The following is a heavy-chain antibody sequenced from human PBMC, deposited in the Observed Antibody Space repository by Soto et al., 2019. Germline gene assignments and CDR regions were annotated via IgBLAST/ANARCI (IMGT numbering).Heavy chain of an antibody. CDR2: ISYDGSNK. J-gene: IGHJ4*02. Sequence: GGSLRRSCAASGFTFSSYAMHWVRQAPGKGLEWVAVISYDGSNKYYADSVKGRFTISRDNSKNTLYLQMNSLRAEDTAVYYCVSRGVTSPGRVEDYWGQGTLVTVSS. CDR3: VSRGVTSPGRVEDY. D-gene: IGHD3-10*01. V-gene: IGHV3-30-3*01. CDR1: GFTFSSYA.